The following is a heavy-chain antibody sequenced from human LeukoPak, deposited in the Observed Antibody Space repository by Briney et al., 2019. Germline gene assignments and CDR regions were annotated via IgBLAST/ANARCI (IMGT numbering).Heavy chain of an antibody. Sequence: PGGSLRLSCAASGFTFNTYEMNWVRQAPGKGLEWVSYISGGGGTRYYADSVKGRFTISRDNGKNPLYLQMNSLRVEDTAVYYCVRDASGGNLPFDYWGQGTPVTVSS. V-gene: IGHV3-48*03. J-gene: IGHJ4*02. CDR1: GFTFNTYE. CDR2: ISGGGGTR. D-gene: IGHD4-23*01. CDR3: VRDASGGNLPFDY.